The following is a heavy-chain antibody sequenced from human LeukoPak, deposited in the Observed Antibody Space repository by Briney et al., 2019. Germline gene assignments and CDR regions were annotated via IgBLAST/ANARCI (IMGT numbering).Heavy chain of an antibody. V-gene: IGHV1-46*01. CDR3: ARGVICSGGSCYSTYYFDY. Sequence: ASVKVSCKASGYSFTTYYIHWVRQAPGQGLEWMGKINPSGGSTNYAQKFQGRVTITTDESTSTAYMGLSSLRSEDTAVYYCARGVICSGGSCYSTYYFDYWGQGTLVTVSS. CDR1: GYSFTTYY. J-gene: IGHJ4*02. CDR2: INPSGGST. D-gene: IGHD2-15*01.